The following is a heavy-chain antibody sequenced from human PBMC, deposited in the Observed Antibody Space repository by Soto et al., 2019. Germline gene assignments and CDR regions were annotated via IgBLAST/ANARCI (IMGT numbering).Heavy chain of an antibody. CDR1: GFTFKNYP. Sequence: EVQLLESGGGLGQPGGSLRLSCATSGFTFKNYPLAWVRQSAGKGLQWVSSISGSGAERSYADSVKGRFTISRDDSHNTMSLQMNSLRVDETARYFCAKGSLIFGEGVYDWFDTCGQGNLVVVSS. CDR3: AKGSLIFGEGVYDWFDT. CDR2: ISGSGAER. D-gene: IGHD3-10*01. J-gene: IGHJ5*02. V-gene: IGHV3-23*01.